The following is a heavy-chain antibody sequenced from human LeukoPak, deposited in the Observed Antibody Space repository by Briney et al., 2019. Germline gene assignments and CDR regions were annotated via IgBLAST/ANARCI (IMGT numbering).Heavy chain of an antibody. D-gene: IGHD3-16*02. J-gene: IGHJ4*02. Sequence: SGGTNYAQKFQGRVTMTRDTSISTAYMELSRLRSDDTAVYYCARGGVYDYVWGSYRIDYWGQGTLVTVSS. CDR3: ARGGVYDYVWGSYRIDY. V-gene: IGHV1-2*02. CDR2: SGGT.